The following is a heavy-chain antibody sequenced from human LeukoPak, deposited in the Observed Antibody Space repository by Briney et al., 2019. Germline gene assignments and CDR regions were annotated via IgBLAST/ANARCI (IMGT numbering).Heavy chain of an antibody. J-gene: IGHJ3*02. D-gene: IGHD3-22*01. Sequence: PGRSLRLSCAASGFTFDDYAMHWVRQAPGKGLEWVSGISWNSGSIGYADSVKGRLTISRDNAKNSLYLQMNSLRAEDTALYYCAKGTGTMIVGSAFDIWGQGTMVTVSS. V-gene: IGHV3-9*01. CDR1: GFTFDDYA. CDR3: AKGTGTMIVGSAFDI. CDR2: ISWNSGSI.